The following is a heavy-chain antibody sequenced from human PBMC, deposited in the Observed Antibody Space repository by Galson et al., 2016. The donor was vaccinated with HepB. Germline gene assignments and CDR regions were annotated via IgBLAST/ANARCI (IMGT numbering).Heavy chain of an antibody. V-gene: IGHV3-66*01. CDR2: IYSGGDT. CDR3: ARNVPVVTPWGY. D-gene: IGHD4-23*01. Sequence: SLRLSCAASGFTFSSYWMVWVRQAPGEGLEWVSLIYSGGDTVYAESVKGRFSISRDSSKNTVYLQMNGLRAEDTAVYYCARNVPVVTPWGYWGQGTLVSVSS. J-gene: IGHJ4*02. CDR1: GFTFSSYW.